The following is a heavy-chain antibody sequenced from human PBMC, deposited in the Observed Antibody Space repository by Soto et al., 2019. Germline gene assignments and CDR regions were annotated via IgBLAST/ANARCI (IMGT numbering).Heavy chain of an antibody. D-gene: IGHD3-9*01. Sequence: SGGSLRLSCAASGFTFSSYAMSWVRQAPGKGLEWVSAISGSGGSTYYADSVKGRFTISRDNSKNTLYLQMNSLRAEDTAVYYCATYYDISYYGMDVWGQGTTVTVSS. J-gene: IGHJ6*02. V-gene: IGHV3-23*01. CDR1: GFTFSSYA. CDR2: ISGSGGST. CDR3: ATYYDISYYGMDV.